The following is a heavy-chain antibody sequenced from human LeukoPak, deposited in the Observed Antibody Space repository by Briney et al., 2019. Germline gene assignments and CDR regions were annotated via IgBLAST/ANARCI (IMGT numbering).Heavy chain of an antibody. V-gene: IGHV4-59*08. CDR1: GGSISNYY. CDR2: IYYSGST. Sequence: PSETLSLTCTVSGGSISNYYWTWIRQPPGKGLEWIGYIYYSGSTNYNPSLKHRVTISVDTSKNQFSLKLSSVTAADTAVYYCARSGGWSFDAFDIWGQGTMVTVSS. D-gene: IGHD6-19*01. J-gene: IGHJ3*02. CDR3: ARSGGWSFDAFDI.